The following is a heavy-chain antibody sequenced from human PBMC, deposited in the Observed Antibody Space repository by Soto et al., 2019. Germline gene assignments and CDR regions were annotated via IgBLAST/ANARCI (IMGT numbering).Heavy chain of an antibody. CDR3: ARKTVTTANYYYMDV. D-gene: IGHD4-17*01. J-gene: IGHJ6*03. V-gene: IGHV4-31*03. CDR1: GGSISSGGYY. Sequence: SETLSLTCIVSGGSISSGGYYWSWIRQHPGKGLEWIGYIYYSGSTYYNPSLKSRVTISVDTSKNQFSLKLSSVTAADTAVYYCARKTVTTANYYYMDVWGKGTTVTVSS. CDR2: IYYSGST.